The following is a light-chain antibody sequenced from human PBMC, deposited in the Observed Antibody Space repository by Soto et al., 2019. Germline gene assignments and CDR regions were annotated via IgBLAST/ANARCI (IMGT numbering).Light chain of an antibody. Sequence: DIQMTQSPSSLSASVGDRVTITCRASQSIRSYLNWYHQKPGKTPQLLLYGASNLQSGAPSRFTGSGSGTHFTLTISSLPPEDFATYYCQQRYTTPYTVGQGTKLE. CDR2: GAS. CDR3: QQRYTTPYT. J-gene: IGKJ2*01. CDR1: QSIRSY. V-gene: IGKV1-39*01.